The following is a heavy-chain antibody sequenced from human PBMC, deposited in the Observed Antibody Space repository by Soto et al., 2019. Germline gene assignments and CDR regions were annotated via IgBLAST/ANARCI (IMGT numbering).Heavy chain of an antibody. CDR3: AGGGPDMVEGVLRHY. D-gene: IGHD3-16*01. CDR2: INHSGST. Sequence: SETLSLTCAVYGGSFSGYYWTWIRQPPGTGLEWIGEINHSGSTNYNPSLKSRVTISVDTSKNQFSLKLTSVTAADTAVYYCAGGGPDMVEGVLRHYWGQGTLVTVSS. CDR1: GGSFSGYY. J-gene: IGHJ4*02. V-gene: IGHV4-34*01.